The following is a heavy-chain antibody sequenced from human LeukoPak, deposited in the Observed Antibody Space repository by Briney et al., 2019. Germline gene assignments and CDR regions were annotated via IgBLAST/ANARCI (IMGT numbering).Heavy chain of an antibody. J-gene: IGHJ4*02. CDR2: INPGGGST. D-gene: IGHD2-21*01. CDR1: GYTFTSYY. V-gene: IGHV1-46*01. Sequence: ASVKVSCKASGYTFTSYYIHWVRQAPGQGLEWMGIINPGGGSTSYAQKFQGRVTMTRDTSTSTVYMELSSLRSEDTAVYYCARAQGEVYDYWGQGTLVTVSS. CDR3: ARAQGEVYDY.